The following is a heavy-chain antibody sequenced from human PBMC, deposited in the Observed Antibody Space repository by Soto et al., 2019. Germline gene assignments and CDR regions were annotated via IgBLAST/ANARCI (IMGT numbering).Heavy chain of an antibody. CDR2: IRSKAYGGTT. V-gene: IGHV3-49*03. J-gene: IGHJ4*02. CDR3: TRVGAGGYDLKLDY. CDR1: GFTCGDYA. D-gene: IGHD5-12*01. Sequence: GGSLRLSCTASGFTCGDYAMSWFRQAPGKGLEWVGFIRSKAYGGTTEYAASVKGRFTISRDDSKSVAYLQMNSLKTEDTAVYYCTRVGAGGYDLKLDYWGQGTLVTVSS.